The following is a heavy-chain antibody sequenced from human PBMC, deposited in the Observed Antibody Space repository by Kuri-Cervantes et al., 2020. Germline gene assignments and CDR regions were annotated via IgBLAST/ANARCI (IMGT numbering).Heavy chain of an antibody. Sequence: GESLKISCAASGFTFSSSWMHWVCQAPEKGLGWVADIKCDGSEKYYLDSVKGRLTISRDNAKNSLYLQVNSLRAEDTAVYYCARAGTMVRTRMDVWGQGTTVTVSS. J-gene: IGHJ6*02. CDR2: IKCDGSEK. CDR3: ARAGTMVRTRMDV. D-gene: IGHD3-10*01. V-gene: IGHV3-52*01. CDR1: GFTFSSSW.